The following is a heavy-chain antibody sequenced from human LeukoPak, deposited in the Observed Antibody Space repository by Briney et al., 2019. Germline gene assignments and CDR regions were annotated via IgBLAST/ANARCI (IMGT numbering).Heavy chain of an antibody. CDR2: ISGSGGST. CDR3: AKDFDSSGYYDWFDP. Sequence: GGSLRLSCAASGFTFSSYAMSWVRQAPGKGLEWVSAISGSGGSTYYADSVKGRFTISRDNSKNTLYLQMNSLRAEDTAVYCCAKDFDSSGYYDWFDPWGQGTLVTVSS. D-gene: IGHD3-22*01. CDR1: GFTFSSYA. J-gene: IGHJ5*02. V-gene: IGHV3-23*01.